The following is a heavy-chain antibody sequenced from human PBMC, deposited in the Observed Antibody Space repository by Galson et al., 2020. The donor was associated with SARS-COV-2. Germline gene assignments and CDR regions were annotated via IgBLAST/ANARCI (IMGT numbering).Heavy chain of an antibody. CDR3: AKDLRYYDCWSGYLDGSPPLDYYGMDV. CDR1: GFTFSSYG. CDR2: ISYDGSNK. D-gene: IGHD3-3*01. Sequence: TGGSLRLSCAASGFTFSSYGMHWVRQAPGKGLEWVAVISYDGSNKYYADSVKGRFTISRDNSKNTLYLQMNSLRAEDTAVYYCAKDLRYYDCWSGYLDGSPPLDYYGMDVWGQGTTVTVSS. J-gene: IGHJ6*02. V-gene: IGHV3-30*18.